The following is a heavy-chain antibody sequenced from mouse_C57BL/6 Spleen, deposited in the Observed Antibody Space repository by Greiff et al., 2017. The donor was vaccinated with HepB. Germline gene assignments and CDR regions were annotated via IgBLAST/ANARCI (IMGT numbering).Heavy chain of an antibody. CDR2: IDPSDSYT. D-gene: IGHD1-1*01. CDR1: GYTFTSYW. CDR3: ARWGTVVAPYFDY. J-gene: IGHJ2*01. Sequence: QVQLQQPGAELVKPGASVKLSCKASGYTFTSYWMQWVKQRPGQGLEWIGEIDPSDSYTNYNQKLKGKATLTVDTSSSTAYMQLSSLTSEDSAVYYCARWGTVVAPYFDYWGQGTTLTVSS. V-gene: IGHV1-50*01.